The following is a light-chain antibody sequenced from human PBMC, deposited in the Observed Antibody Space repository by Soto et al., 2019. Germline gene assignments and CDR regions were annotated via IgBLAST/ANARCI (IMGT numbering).Light chain of an antibody. J-gene: IGLJ2*01. CDR2: LNSDGSH. Sequence: QLVLTQSPSASASLGASVKLTCTLSSGHSSYAIAWHQQQPEKGPRYLMKLNSDGSHSKGDGIPDRFSGSSSGAERYLTISGLPSEDEADYYCQPWGTGNVVFGGGTKLTVL. CDR3: QPWGTGNVV. V-gene: IGLV4-69*01. CDR1: SGHSSYA.